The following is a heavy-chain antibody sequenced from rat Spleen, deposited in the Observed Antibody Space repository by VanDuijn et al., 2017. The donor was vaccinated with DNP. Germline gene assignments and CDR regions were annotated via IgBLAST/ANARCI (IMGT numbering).Heavy chain of an antibody. Sequence: QVQLQQSGAEPAKPGSSVKISCKASGYTFTSYFISWIKQTTGQGLEYIGYINTGGGGTKYNEKFKGKATLTVDRSSSTAFRQLSSLTPDDSAVYYCARRRLPYWYFDFWGPGTMVTVSS. CDR1: GYTFTSYF. D-gene: IGHD1-4*01. CDR2: INTGGGGT. CDR3: ARRRLPYWYFDF. V-gene: IGHV1-43*01. J-gene: IGHJ1*01.